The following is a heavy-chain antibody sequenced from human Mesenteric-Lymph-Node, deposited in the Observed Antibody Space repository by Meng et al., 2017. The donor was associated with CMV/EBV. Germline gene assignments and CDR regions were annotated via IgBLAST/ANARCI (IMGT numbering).Heavy chain of an antibody. D-gene: IGHD4-17*01. CDR1: GGTFSSYA. V-gene: IGHV1-69*05. CDR2: IIPIFGTA. Sequence: SVKVSCKSSGGTFSSYAISWVRQAPGQGLEWMGGIIPIFGTANYAQKCQGRVTITTDESTSTDYMELRSLRSEDTAVYYCARAAIMTTVTTVASFDYWGQGTLVTVSS. J-gene: IGHJ4*02. CDR3: ARAAIMTTVTTVASFDY.